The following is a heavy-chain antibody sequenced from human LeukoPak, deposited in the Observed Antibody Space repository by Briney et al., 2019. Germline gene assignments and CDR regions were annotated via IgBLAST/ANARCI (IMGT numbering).Heavy chain of an antibody. CDR1: GFSLSTSGVG. J-gene: IGHJ3*02. CDR2: IYWDDDK. Sequence: SGPTLVKPTQTLTLTCTFSGFSLSTSGVGVGWIRQPPGKALEWLALIYWDDDKRYSPSLKSRLTITKDTSKNQVVLTMTIMDPVDAATYYCAHRRWGGDGHLEYDAFDIWGQGTMVTVSS. D-gene: IGHD4-17*01. V-gene: IGHV2-5*02. CDR3: AHRRWGGDGHLEYDAFDI.